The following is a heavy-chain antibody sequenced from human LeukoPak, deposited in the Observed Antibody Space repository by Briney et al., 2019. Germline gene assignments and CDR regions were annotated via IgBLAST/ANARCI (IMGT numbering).Heavy chain of an antibody. D-gene: IGHD2-15*01. J-gene: IGHJ5*02. CDR1: GYTFTGYY. CDR2: ISAYNGNT. V-gene: IGHV1-18*04. Sequence: ASVKVSCKASGYTFTGYYMHWVRQAPGQGLEWMGWISAYNGNTNYAQKLQGRVTMTTDTSTSTAYMELRSLRSDDTAVYYCARLIGVAAKNNWFDPWGQGTLVTVSS. CDR3: ARLIGVAAKNNWFDP.